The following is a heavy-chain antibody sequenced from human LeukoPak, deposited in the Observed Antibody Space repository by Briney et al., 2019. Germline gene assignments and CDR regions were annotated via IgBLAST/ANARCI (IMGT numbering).Heavy chain of an antibody. CDR3: ARDLNRYGESDP. CDR2: IYSGGST. V-gene: IGHV3-53*01. CDR1: GFTVSSNY. Sequence: GGSLRLSCAASGFTVSSNYMSWVRQAPGKGLEWVSVIYSGGSTYYADSVKGRFTISRENSKNTLYLQMNSLRAEDTAVYYCARDLNRYGESDPWGQGTLVTVSS. J-gene: IGHJ5*02. D-gene: IGHD5-18*01.